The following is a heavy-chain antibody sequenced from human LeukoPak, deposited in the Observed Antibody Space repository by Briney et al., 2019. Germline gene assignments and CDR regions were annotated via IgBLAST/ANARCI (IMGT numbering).Heavy chain of an antibody. CDR3: ARSKGGWRLFDY. Sequence: GGSLRLSRVAYQFTFSNYEMNWVRQAPGKGLEWVSYISFGGSSIHYADSAKGRFTISRDNAKNSLYLQMNSLRAEDTAVYYCARSKGGWRLFDYWGQGALVTVSS. V-gene: IGHV3-48*03. J-gene: IGHJ4*02. D-gene: IGHD6-19*01. CDR2: ISFGGSSI. CDR1: QFTFSNYE.